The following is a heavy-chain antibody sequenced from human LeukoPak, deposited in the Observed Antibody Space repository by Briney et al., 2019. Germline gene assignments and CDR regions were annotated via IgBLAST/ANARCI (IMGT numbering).Heavy chain of an antibody. CDR1: GGSISSYY. J-gene: IGHJ4*02. CDR3: ARGSGSSSLPLPR. V-gene: IGHV4-59*01. CDR2: IYYSGST. D-gene: IGHD6-13*01. Sequence: PSETLSLTCTVSGGSISSYYWSWIRQPPGKGLEWIGYIYYSGSTNYNPSLKSRVTISVDTSKNQFSLKLSSVTAADTAVYYCARGSGSSSLPLPRWGQGTLVTVSS.